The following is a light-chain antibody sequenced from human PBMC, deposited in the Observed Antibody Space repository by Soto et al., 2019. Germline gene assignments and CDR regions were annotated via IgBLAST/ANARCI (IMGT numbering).Light chain of an antibody. CDR1: QGISSY. Sequence: DIQLNKSPSFLSASVGNRVTITCRASQGISSYLAWYQQKPGKAPKLLIYAASTLQSGVPSRFSGSESGTEFTLTISSLQPEDFATYYCQQLNTYPLTFGGGTKVDIK. CDR3: QQLNTYPLT. CDR2: AAS. J-gene: IGKJ4*01. V-gene: IGKV1-9*01.